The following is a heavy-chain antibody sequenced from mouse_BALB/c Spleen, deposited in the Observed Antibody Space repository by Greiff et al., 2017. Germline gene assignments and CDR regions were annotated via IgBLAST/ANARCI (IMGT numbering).Heavy chain of an antibody. CDR2: ISSGSSTI. Sequence: EVQLVESGGGLVQPGGSRKLSCAASGFTFSSFGMHWVRQAPEKGLEWVAYISSGSSTIYYADTVKGRFTISRDNPKNTLFLQMTSLRSEDTAMYYCARSRTYYGNYEWYFDVWGAGTTVTVSS. D-gene: IGHD2-10*01. CDR1: GFTFSSFG. CDR3: ARSRTYYGNYEWYFDV. J-gene: IGHJ1*01. V-gene: IGHV5-17*02.